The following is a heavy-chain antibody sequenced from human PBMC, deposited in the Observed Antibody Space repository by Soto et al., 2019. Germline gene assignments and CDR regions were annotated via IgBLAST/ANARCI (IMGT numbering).Heavy chain of an antibody. Sequence: PGGSLRLSCAASGFTFSSYGMHWVRQAPGKGLEWVAVIWYDGSNKYYADSVKGRFTISRDNSKNTLYLQMNSLRAEDTAVYYCARVGWVVAFDIWSQGTMVTVSS. J-gene: IGHJ3*02. CDR3: ARVGWVVAFDI. CDR2: IWYDGSNK. D-gene: IGHD1-26*01. CDR1: GFTFSSYG. V-gene: IGHV3-33*08.